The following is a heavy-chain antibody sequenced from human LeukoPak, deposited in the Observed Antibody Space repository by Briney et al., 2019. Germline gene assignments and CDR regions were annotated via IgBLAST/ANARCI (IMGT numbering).Heavy chain of an antibody. CDR1: GGTFSSYA. CDR3: AREGMDGDYMDV. D-gene: IGHD5-12*01. J-gene: IGHJ6*02. V-gene: IGHV1-69*04. Sequence: GASVKVSCKASGGTFSSYAISWVRQAPGQGLEWRGRIIPILGIANYAQKFQGRVTINPDKYTSTAYMELSSLRSEDTAVYDCAREGMDGDYMDVWGQGTTVTVSS. CDR2: IIPILGIA.